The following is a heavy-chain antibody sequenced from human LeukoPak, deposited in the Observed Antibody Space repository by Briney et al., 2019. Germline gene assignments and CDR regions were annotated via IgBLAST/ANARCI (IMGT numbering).Heavy chain of an antibody. CDR2: ISFSGSN. CDR3: ARDQYHGSGTYAWFDP. J-gene: IGHJ5*02. CDR1: GASISNYY. Sequence: SETLSLTCTVSGASISNYYWSWIRQPPGKKLEWIAYISFSGSNNYNPSFKPRVTTSLDTSKNQFSLKLSSVTAADTAVYYCARDQYHGSGTYAWFDPWGRGTLVTVSS. V-gene: IGHV4-59*01. D-gene: IGHD3-10*01.